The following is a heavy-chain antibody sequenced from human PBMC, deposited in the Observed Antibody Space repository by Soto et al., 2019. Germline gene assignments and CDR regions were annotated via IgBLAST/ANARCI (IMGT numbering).Heavy chain of an antibody. V-gene: IGHV4-59*01. J-gene: IGHJ4*02. Sequence: PSETLSLTCTVSGGSISSYYWSWIRQPPGKGLEWIGYIDYSGSTNYNPSVKGRFTISRDNSKNTLYLQMSSLRPEDTAVYYCVKDHGTAMVRGGLDSWGQGALVTVSS. CDR2: IDYSGST. CDR1: GGSISSYY. D-gene: IGHD3-10*01. CDR3: VKDHGTAMVRGGLDS.